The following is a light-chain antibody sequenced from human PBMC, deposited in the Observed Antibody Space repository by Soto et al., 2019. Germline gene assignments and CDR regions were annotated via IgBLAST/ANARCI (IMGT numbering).Light chain of an antibody. CDR1: QAFSNL. CDR3: QQATIFPLT. J-gene: IGKJ4*01. CDR2: GAS. Sequence: DIQMTQSPSSVSASVGDRVIITCRASQAFSNLLAWYQQKPGKAPKLLIYGASTLQGGVPSRFSGSESGTDFTLAISSLQSEYSATYYCQQATIFPLTFGGGTEVEIK. V-gene: IGKV1-12*01.